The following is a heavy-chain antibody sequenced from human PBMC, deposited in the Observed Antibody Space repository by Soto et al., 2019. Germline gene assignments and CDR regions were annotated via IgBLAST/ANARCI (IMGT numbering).Heavy chain of an antibody. D-gene: IGHD5-18*01. CDR3: ARHGYSYGGDYFDY. J-gene: IGHJ4*02. Sequence: EVQLVETGGGLAQPGGSLRLSCAASGFTVSSNYMSWVRQAPGKGLEWVAVIYSGGSAYYADSVKGRFTISREKTKNTLYLQMNSHRDEETDVYYCARHGYSYGGDYFDYWGQGTQVTDSS. CDR1: GFTVSSNY. CDR2: IYSGGSA. V-gene: IGHV3-66*04.